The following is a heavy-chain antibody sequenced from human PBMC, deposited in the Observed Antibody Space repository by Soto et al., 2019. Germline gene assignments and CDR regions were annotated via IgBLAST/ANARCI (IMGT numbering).Heavy chain of an antibody. CDR2: ISPKIGRT. D-gene: IGHD5-12*01. J-gene: IGHJ5*02. CDR3: AKGFSGYELKWFDP. Sequence: GSLRLSCAASGFMLSPFAMSWVRQAPGKGLEWVSSISPKIGRTYYAGSVKGRFTISRDNFKNTLYLQMDRLRVEDTAIYYCAKGFSGYELKWFDPWGQGTLVTVSS. CDR1: GFMLSPFA. V-gene: IGHV3-23*01.